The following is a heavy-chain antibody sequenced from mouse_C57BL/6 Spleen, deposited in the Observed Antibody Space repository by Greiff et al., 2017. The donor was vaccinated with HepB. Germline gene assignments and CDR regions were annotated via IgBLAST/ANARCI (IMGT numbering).Heavy chain of an antibody. D-gene: IGHD2-2*01. V-gene: IGHV1-69*01. J-gene: IGHJ2*01. Sequence: VQLQQPGAELVMPGASVKLSCKASGYTFTSYWMHWVKQRPGQGLEWIGEIDPSDSYTNYNQKFKGKSTLTVDKSSSTAYMQLSSLTSEDSAVYYCASIYYGYDGYFDYWGQGTTLTVSS. CDR2: IDPSDSYT. CDR1: GYTFTSYW. CDR3: ASIYYGYDGYFDY.